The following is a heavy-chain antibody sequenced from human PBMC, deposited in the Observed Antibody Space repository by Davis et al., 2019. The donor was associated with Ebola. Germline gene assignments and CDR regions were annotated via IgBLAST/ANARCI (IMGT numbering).Heavy chain of an antibody. D-gene: IGHD3-10*01. Sequence: GGSLRLSCAASGFTVSSNYMSWVRQAPGKGLEWVSVIYSGGSTYYADSVKGRFTISRDNSKNTLYLQMNSLRAEDTAVYYCARDNYYYGSGSYYTNYFDYWGQGTLVTVSS. CDR1: GFTVSSNY. CDR3: ARDNYYYGSGSYYTNYFDY. CDR2: IYSGGST. V-gene: IGHV3-66*01. J-gene: IGHJ4*02.